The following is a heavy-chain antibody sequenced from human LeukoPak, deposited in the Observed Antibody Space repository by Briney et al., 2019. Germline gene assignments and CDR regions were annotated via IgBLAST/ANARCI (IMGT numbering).Heavy chain of an antibody. Sequence: ASVKVSCKASGYTFTGYYMHWVRQAPGQGHEWMGWINPNSGGTNYAQKFQGRVTMTRDTSISTAYMELSRLRSDDTAVYYCARADTVYYYDSSGYYFDYWGQGTLVTVSS. CDR2: INPNSGGT. V-gene: IGHV1-2*02. J-gene: IGHJ4*02. CDR3: ARADTVYYYDSSGYYFDY. CDR1: GYTFTGYY. D-gene: IGHD3-22*01.